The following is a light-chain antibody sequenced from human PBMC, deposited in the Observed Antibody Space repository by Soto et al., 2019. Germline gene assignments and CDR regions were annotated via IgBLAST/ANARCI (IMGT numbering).Light chain of an antibody. J-gene: IGLJ1*01. Sequence: QSALTQPASVSGSPGQSITISCTGTSSDVGGYNYVSWYQQHPGKAPKLIIYEVSNRPSGVSNRFSGSKSGNTASLTISGLQAEDEADYYCSSYTSSSTPVVFGNGTKVTVL. CDR2: EVS. CDR1: SSDVGGYNY. CDR3: SSYTSSSTPVV. V-gene: IGLV2-14*01.